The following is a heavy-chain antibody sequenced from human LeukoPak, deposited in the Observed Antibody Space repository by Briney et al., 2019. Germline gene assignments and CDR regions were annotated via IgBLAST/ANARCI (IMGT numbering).Heavy chain of an antibody. D-gene: IGHD3-22*01. CDR3: ARGPPYYYDGGGYYYFDY. Sequence: PSETLSLTCGVYGESFSGYYWTWIRQPPGKGLEWIGEINYSGRTNYNPSLKSRLTISVDTSKNQFSLTLSSVTAADTAVYYCARGPPYYYDGGGYYYFDYWGQGTLVTVSS. CDR2: INYSGRT. V-gene: IGHV4-34*01. J-gene: IGHJ4*02. CDR1: GESFSGYY.